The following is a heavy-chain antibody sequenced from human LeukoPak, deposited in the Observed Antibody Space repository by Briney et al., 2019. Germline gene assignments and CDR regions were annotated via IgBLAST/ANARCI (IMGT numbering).Heavy chain of an antibody. Sequence: ASVKVSCKASGYTFTGYYMHWVRQAPGQGLEWMGWINPNRGGTNYAQKFQGRVTMTRDTSISTAYMELSRLRSDDTAVYYCARDYGDTIFGVVKWFDPWGQGTLVTVSS. V-gene: IGHV1-2*02. J-gene: IGHJ5*02. CDR2: INPNRGGT. CDR3: ARDYGDTIFGVVKWFDP. CDR1: GYTFTGYY. D-gene: IGHD3-3*01.